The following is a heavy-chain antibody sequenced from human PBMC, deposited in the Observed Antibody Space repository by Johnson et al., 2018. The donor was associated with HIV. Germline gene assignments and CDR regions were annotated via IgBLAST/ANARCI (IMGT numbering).Heavy chain of an antibody. J-gene: IGHJ3*02. D-gene: IGHD6-6*01. CDR1: GFTFSSYA. CDR2: ISYHGSNK. Sequence: QEKLVESGGGVVQPGRSLRLSCAASGFTFSSYAMHWVRQAPGKGLEWVAVISYHGSNKYYADSVKGRFTISRDNSKNTLYLQMNSLRAEDTAVYYCARDRSSSSHAFDIWGQGTMVTVSS. V-gene: IGHV3-30*04. CDR3: ARDRSSSSHAFDI.